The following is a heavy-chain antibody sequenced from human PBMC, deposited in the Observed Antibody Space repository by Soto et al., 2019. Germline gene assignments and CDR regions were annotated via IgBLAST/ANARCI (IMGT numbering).Heavy chain of an antibody. D-gene: IGHD3-3*01. Sequence: SETLSLTCTVSGGSISSGGYYWSWIRQHTGKGLEWIGYIYYSGSTYYNPSLKSRVTISVDTSKNQFSLKLSSVTAADTAVYYCSALRFLEWLIPEYYFDYWGQGTLVTVSS. CDR3: SALRFLEWLIPEYYFDY. V-gene: IGHV4-31*03. J-gene: IGHJ4*02. CDR2: IYYSGST. CDR1: GGSISSGGYY.